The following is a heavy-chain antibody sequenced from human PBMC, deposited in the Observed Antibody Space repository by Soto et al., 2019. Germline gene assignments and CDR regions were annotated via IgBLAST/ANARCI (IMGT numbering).Heavy chain of an antibody. Sequence: QVQLQESGPGLVKPSQTLSLTCTVSGGSISSGGYYWSWIRQHPGKGLEWIGYIYYSGSTYYNPSLKSRVTISVDTSKNQFSLKLSSVTAADTAVYYWARDEPDYGDYGSAFDIWGQGTMVTVSS. J-gene: IGHJ3*02. V-gene: IGHV4-31*03. CDR1: GGSISSGGYY. CDR3: ARDEPDYGDYGSAFDI. D-gene: IGHD4-17*01. CDR2: IYYSGST.